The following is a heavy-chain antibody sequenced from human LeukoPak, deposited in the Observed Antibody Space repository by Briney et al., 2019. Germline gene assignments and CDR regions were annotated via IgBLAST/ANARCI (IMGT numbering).Heavy chain of an antibody. CDR1: GFTFSSYA. Sequence: GGSLRLSCAASGFTFSSYAMSWVRQAPGKGLEWVSAISGSGGSTYYADSVKGRFTISRDNSKNTLYLQMNSLRAEDTAVYYCAKEIWPTVTTPGWTYFDYWGQGALVTVSS. V-gene: IGHV3-23*01. CDR3: AKEIWPTVTTPGWTYFDY. D-gene: IGHD4-17*01. J-gene: IGHJ4*02. CDR2: ISGSGGST.